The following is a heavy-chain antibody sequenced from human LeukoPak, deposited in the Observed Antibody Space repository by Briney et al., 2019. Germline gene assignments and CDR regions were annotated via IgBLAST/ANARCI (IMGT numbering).Heavy chain of an antibody. Sequence: SETLSLTCTVSGGSISSYYWSWVRQPAGKGLEWIGRIYSSGNTNYNPSLKSRVTMSVDTSRNQFSLKLSSVTAADTAVYYCARESVGYCSGGSCPYYFDYWGQEPWSPSPQ. V-gene: IGHV4-4*07. J-gene: IGHJ4*01. CDR3: ARESVGYCSGGSCPYYFDY. CDR2: IYSSGNT. D-gene: IGHD2-15*01. CDR1: GGSISSYY.